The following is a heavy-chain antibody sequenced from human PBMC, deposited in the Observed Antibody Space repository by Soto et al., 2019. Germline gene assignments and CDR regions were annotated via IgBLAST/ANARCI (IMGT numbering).Heavy chain of an antibody. CDR1: GFTFSSYA. CDR3: AKDRRTPDY. CDR2: ISSAGGST. Sequence: EVPLLESGGGLVQPGGSLRLSCAASGFTFSSYAMNWVRQAPGKGLEWVSGISSAGGSTYYADSVKGRFTISRDNSKNTLFLQMNSLRAEDTALYYCAKDRRTPDYWGQGTLVTVSS. J-gene: IGHJ4*02. V-gene: IGHV3-23*01.